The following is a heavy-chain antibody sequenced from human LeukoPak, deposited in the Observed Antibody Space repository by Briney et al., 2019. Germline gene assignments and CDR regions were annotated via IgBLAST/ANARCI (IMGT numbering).Heavy chain of an antibody. CDR1: GGSISSSSYY. CDR2: IYYSGST. V-gene: IGHV4-39*01. D-gene: IGHD1-14*01. Sequence: PSETLSLTCTVSGGSISSSSYYWGWIRQPPGKGLEWIGSIYYSGSTYYNPSLKSRVTISVDTSKNQFSLKLSSVTAADTAVYYCARRHNHYHYMDVWGKGTTVTVSS. J-gene: IGHJ6*03. CDR3: ARRHNHYHYMDV.